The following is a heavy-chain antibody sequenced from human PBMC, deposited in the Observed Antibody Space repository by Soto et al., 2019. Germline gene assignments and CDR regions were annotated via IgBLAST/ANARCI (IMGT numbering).Heavy chain of an antibody. D-gene: IGHD2-15*01. CDR3: ARQYVVVVAAAYYYYGMDV. V-gene: IGHV1-2*04. J-gene: IGHJ6*02. Sequence: ASVKVSCKASGYTFTGYYMHWVRQAPGQGLEWMGWINPNSGGTNYAQKFQGWVTMTRDTSISTAYMELSRLRSDDTAVYYCARQYVVVVAAAYYYYGMDVWGQGTTVTVSS. CDR1: GYTFTGYY. CDR2: INPNSGGT.